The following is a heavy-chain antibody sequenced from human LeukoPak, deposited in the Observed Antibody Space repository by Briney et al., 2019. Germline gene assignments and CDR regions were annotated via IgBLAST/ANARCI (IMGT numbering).Heavy chain of an antibody. V-gene: IGHV4-59*08. CDR2: ISDSGST. Sequence: SETLSLTCTVAGGSISSYYWSWIRQPPGKGLEWIGYISDSGSTKYNPSLKSRVTISGDTSKKQFSLKLSSVTAADTAVYYCARHIVVVSANRHDYYYYGLDVWGQGTTVTVSS. J-gene: IGHJ6*02. CDR3: ARHIVVVSANRHDYYYYGLDV. D-gene: IGHD2-2*01. CDR1: GGSISSYY.